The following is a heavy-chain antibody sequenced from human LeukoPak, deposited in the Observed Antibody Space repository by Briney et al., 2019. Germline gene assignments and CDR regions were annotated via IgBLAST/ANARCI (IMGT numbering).Heavy chain of an antibody. D-gene: IGHD3-22*01. CDR3: ARLSTQYYYDNSGYYYYYGMDV. CDR1: GGSISSSSYY. CDR2: IYYSGST. Sequence: SETLSLTCTVSGGSISSSSYYWGWIHQPPGKGLEWIGYIYYSGSTNYNPSLKSRVTISVDTSKNQFSLKLSSVTAADTAVYYCARLSTQYYYDNSGYYYYYGMDVWGQGTTVTVSS. V-gene: IGHV4-61*05. J-gene: IGHJ6*02.